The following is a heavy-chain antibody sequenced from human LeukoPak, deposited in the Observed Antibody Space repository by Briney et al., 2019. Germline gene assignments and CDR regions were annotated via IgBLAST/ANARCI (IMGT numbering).Heavy chain of an antibody. CDR1: GFTFSVYG. J-gene: IGHJ6*03. D-gene: IGHD6-6*01. Sequence: PGGSLRLSCAVSGFTFSVYGMSWVRQAPGKGLEWVSSITTSSSYIYYADSVKGRFTISRDNAKNSLYLQMNSLRAEDTAVYYCARDGGSYSSSSVYYYYYMDVWGKGTTVTVSS. CDR3: ARDGGSYSSSSVYYYYYMDV. V-gene: IGHV3-21*01. CDR2: ITTSSSYI.